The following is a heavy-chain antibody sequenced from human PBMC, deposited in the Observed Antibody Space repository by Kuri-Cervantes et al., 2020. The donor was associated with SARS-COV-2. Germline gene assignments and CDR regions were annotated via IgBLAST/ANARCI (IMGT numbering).Heavy chain of an antibody. CDR3: ARVVGYSSSWYYFDY. Sequence: GESLKISCAASGFTVSSNYMSWVRQAPGKGLEWVSVIYSGGSTYYADSVKGRSTISRDNSKNTLYLQMNSLRAEDTAVYYCARVVGYSSSWYYFDYWGQGTLVTVSS. D-gene: IGHD6-13*01. CDR1: GFTVSSNY. J-gene: IGHJ4*02. CDR2: IYSGGST. V-gene: IGHV3-53*01.